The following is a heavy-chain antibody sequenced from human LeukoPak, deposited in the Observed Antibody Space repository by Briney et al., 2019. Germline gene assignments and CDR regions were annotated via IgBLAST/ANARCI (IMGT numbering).Heavy chain of an antibody. Sequence: PSETLSLTCTVSGGSISTYYWNWIRQPPGKGLEWIGYIYHSGSTNYNPSLQSRVTISVDTSKNQFSLDLNSVTAADTAVYYCARGGAARLHFQNWGQGTLVTVSS. J-gene: IGHJ1*01. D-gene: IGHD6-6*01. CDR3: ARGGAARLHFQN. CDR1: GGSISTYY. CDR2: IYHSGST. V-gene: IGHV4-59*01.